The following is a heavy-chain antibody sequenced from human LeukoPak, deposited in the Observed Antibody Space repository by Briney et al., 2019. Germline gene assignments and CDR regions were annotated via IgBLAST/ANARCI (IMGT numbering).Heavy chain of an antibody. D-gene: IGHD3-10*01. CDR2: IKSKGDGETT. V-gene: IGHV3-15*01. CDR1: GPRFTNAW. CDR3: TTDLGLTMIRGVIVY. J-gene: IGHJ4*02. Sequence: GGSLRLSCAASGPRFTNAWMNWVRQAPGKGLEWVVRIKSKGDGETTDYAAPVKGRFTMSRDDTKATLYLQMNSLKDEDTAVYYCTTDLGLTMIRGVIVYWGQGTLVTVSS.